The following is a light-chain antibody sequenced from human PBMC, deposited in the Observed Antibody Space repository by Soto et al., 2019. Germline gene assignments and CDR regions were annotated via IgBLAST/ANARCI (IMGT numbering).Light chain of an antibody. J-gene: IGKJ1*01. CDR3: QQYNNWPRT. V-gene: IGKV3-15*01. CDR1: QSVSSN. Sequence: EIVMTQSPATLSVSPGERATLSCRASQSVSSNLAWYQQKPGQAPRLLIYGASTRATGIPARFSRSGSGTEFTLPISSLQSGDFAVYYCQQYNNWPRTFGQGTKVEI. CDR2: GAS.